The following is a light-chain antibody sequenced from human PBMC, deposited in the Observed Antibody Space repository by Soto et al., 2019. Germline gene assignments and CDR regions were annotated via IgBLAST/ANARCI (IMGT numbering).Light chain of an antibody. V-gene: IGLV1-51*01. CDR3: GSWDSSLSAYV. Sequence: SVLTQPPSVSAAPGQKVTISCSGSSSNIGGNSVSWYQQLQGTAPKLLIYDDNKRPSGIPDRFSGSKSGTSATLGITGFQTGDEADYYCGSWDSSLSAYVFGTGTKVTVL. CDR2: DDN. CDR1: SSNIGGNS. J-gene: IGLJ1*01.